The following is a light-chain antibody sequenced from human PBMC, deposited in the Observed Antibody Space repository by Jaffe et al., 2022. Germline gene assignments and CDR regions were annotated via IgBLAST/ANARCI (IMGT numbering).Light chain of an antibody. CDR3: QQYDKWPWT. CDR2: GAS. J-gene: IGKJ1*01. Sequence: ETVMTQSPATLSLSPGERAALFCRAGQSVGINLAWYQHKPGQAPRLLIYGASARAADIPDRFSGSGSGTEFTLTISSLKSEDFAIYYCQQYDKWPWTFGQGTKVEIK. CDR1: QSVGIN. V-gene: IGKV3-15*01.